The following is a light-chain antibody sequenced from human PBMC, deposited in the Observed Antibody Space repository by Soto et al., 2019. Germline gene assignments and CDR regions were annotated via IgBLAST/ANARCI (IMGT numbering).Light chain of an antibody. CDR1: QSLGDN. CDR2: RAS. CDR3: HQYNNWPPWT. Sequence: EIVMTQSPATLAVSPGDTATLSCRASQSLGDNLAWYQQKPGQAPRLLIFRASSRAKGVPARFSASGSATEFTLTISGLQSEDFAVYYCHQYNNWPPWTLGPGTKVVIK. J-gene: IGKJ1*01. V-gene: IGKV3-15*01.